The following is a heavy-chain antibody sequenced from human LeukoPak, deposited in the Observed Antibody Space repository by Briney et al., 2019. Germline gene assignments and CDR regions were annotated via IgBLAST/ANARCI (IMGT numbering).Heavy chain of an antibody. Sequence: ASVKVSCKASGYTFTNYYMHWVRQAPGQGLEWMGWINPNSGGTNYAQKFQGRVTMTRDTSISTAYMELSRLRSDDTAVYYCARAFGWVSAFDYWGQGTLVTVSS. D-gene: IGHD3-10*01. J-gene: IGHJ4*02. V-gene: IGHV1-2*02. CDR2: INPNSGGT. CDR1: GYTFTNYY. CDR3: ARAFGWVSAFDY.